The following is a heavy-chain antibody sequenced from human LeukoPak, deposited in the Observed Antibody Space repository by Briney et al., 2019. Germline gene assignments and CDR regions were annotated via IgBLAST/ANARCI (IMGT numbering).Heavy chain of an antibody. CDR3: TRAPSLSWFDP. Sequence: GGSLRLSCAASGFTFSSYGMSWVRQAPGKGLEWVSAISGSGGSTYYADSVKGRFTISRDNSKNTLYLQMNSLKTEDTAVYYCTRAPSLSWFDPWSQGTLVTVSS. J-gene: IGHJ5*02. CDR1: GFTFSSYG. D-gene: IGHD3-10*01. CDR2: ISGSGGST. V-gene: IGHV3-23*01.